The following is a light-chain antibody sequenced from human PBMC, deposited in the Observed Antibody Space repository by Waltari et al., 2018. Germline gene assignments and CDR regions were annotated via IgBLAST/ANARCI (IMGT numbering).Light chain of an antibody. Sequence: QSALTQPASVSGSPGHSITTSCTGTNNDIGGYTPSTLDQHHPGKAPKVIIFEVNKRPSGVSNRFSGSKSGNTASLTVSGLHPEDEADYYCCSYAGTPRVVFGGGTKLTVL. CDR2: EVN. CDR1: NNDIGGYTP. CDR3: CSYAGTPRVV. V-gene: IGLV2-23*02. J-gene: IGLJ2*01.